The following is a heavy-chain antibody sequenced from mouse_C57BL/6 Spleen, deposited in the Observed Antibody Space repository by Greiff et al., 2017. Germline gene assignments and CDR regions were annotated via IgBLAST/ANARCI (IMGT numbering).Heavy chain of an antibody. V-gene: IGHV1-42*01. CDR2: INPSTGGT. CDR1: GYSFTGYY. D-gene: IGHD2-5*01. Sequence: VQLQQSGAELVKPGASVKISCKASGYSFTGYYMNWVKQSPEKSLEWIGEINPSTGGTTYNQKFKAKATLTLDKSSSTAYMQLKSLTSEDSSVYYCARSDYSNSYYYAMDYWGQGTSVTVSS. J-gene: IGHJ4*01. CDR3: ARSDYSNSYYYAMDY.